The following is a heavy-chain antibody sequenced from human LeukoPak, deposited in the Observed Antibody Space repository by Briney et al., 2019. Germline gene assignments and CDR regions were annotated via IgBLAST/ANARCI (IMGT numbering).Heavy chain of an antibody. Sequence: GGSLRLSCAASGFTFSSYEMNWVRQAPGKGLEWVSYISSSGSTIYYADSVKGRFTISRDNAKNSLYLQMNSLRAEDTAVYYCARAAVSTSTPRYNWFDPWGQGTLVTVSS. CDR2: ISSSGSTI. J-gene: IGHJ5*02. CDR1: GFTFSSYE. CDR3: ARAAVSTSTPRYNWFDP. D-gene: IGHD2-2*01. V-gene: IGHV3-48*03.